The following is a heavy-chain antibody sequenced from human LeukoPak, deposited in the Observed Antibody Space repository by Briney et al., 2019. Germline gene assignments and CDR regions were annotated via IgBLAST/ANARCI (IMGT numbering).Heavy chain of an antibody. CDR3: ARGDYYDRAFDV. Sequence: GGSLRLSCAASGFTLSTYWMNWVRQAPGKGLEWVADIKGDGSETYYVDSVKGRFTISRDNAKNSLYLHMRSLRAEDTAVYYCARGDYYDRAFDVWGQGTMVTVS. CDR1: GFTLSTYW. D-gene: IGHD3-22*01. CDR2: IKGDGSET. J-gene: IGHJ3*01. V-gene: IGHV3-7*01.